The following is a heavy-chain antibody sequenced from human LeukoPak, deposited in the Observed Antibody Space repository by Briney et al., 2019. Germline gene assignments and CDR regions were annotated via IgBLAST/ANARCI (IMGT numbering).Heavy chain of an antibody. CDR1: GGSFSGYY. CDR2: INHSGST. CDR3: ARSARGYYQRLQFRAPRGQFFDY. Sequence: SETLSLTCAVYGGSFSGYYWSWIRQPPGKGLEWIGEINHSGSTNYNPSLKSRVTISVDTSKNQFSLKLSSVTAADTAVYYCARSARGYYQRLQFRAPRGQFFDYWGQGTLVTVSS. D-gene: IGHD5-24*01. J-gene: IGHJ4*02. V-gene: IGHV4-34*01.